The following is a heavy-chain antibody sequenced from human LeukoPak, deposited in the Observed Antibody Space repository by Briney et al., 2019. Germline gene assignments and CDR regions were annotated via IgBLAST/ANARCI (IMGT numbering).Heavy chain of an antibody. J-gene: IGHJ4*02. CDR1: GFTFSTYG. D-gene: IGHD6-19*01. V-gene: IGHV3-23*01. CDR2: ISRSGDIT. CDR3: ATGSTAVAGTKY. Sequence: GGSLRLSCAASGFTFSTYGVNWVRQAPGKGLECVSTISRSGDITYYADSVKGRFTISRDNSKNTLYLQMNSLRAEDTAIYYCATGSTAVAGTKYWGQGILVTVSS.